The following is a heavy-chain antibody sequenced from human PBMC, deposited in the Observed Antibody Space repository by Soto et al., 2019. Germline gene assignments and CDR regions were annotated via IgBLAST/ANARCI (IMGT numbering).Heavy chain of an antibody. D-gene: IGHD1-20*01. CDR1: GDSMSNSNYY. J-gene: IGHJ4*02. CDR3: ARIPDNNGFYYFDY. CDR2: VHSSGIT. Sequence: ETLSLTCPVSGDSMSNSNYYWGWIRQSPGKGLEWIGSVHSSGITFYNPSLKSRLIVSVDTSKNQFSLKLSSVTAADTAVYYCARIPDNNGFYYFDYWGQGTLVTVSS. V-gene: IGHV4-39*01.